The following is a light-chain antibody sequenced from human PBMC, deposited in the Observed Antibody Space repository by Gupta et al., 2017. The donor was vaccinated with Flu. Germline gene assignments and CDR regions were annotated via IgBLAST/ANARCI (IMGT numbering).Light chain of an antibody. V-gene: IGKV3-11*01. Sequence: TLSLSPGERATLSCRASQSVGPNLAWFQQKPGQAPRLLIYAASTRASGVPARFSGSGYGTDFTLTISSLEPEDFAVYYCQQHGNWPPITFGQGTQMEIK. CDR3: QQHGNWPPIT. J-gene: IGKJ5*01. CDR1: QSVGPN. CDR2: AAS.